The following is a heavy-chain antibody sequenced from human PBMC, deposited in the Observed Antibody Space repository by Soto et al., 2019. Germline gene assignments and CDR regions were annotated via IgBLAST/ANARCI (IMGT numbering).Heavy chain of an antibody. CDR2: IFPKFGTT. V-gene: IGHV1-69*13. Sequence: SVKVSCKASGDTDTNYVISWVRQAPGQGLEWMGGIFPKFGTTYSAQKLQDRLTITADESTSTVYMQLSSLRLDDTAVYYCEAEMTFGKLSVVWGQGTTVTVYS. CDR3: EAEMTFGKLSVV. D-gene: IGHD3-16*02. J-gene: IGHJ6*02. CDR1: GDTDTNYV.